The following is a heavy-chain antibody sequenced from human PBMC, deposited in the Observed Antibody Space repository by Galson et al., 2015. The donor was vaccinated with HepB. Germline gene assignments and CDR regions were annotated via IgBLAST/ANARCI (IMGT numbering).Heavy chain of an antibody. CDR2: IYYRFKWYN. D-gene: IGHD1-26*01. Sequence: CAISGDSVSGNSAAWNWIRQSPSRGLEWLGRIYYRFKWYNDYAVSVEGRITINSDTSKNQFSLQLKSVTPEDTAVYYCARGDSGFDSWAPSTLVTVSS. V-gene: IGHV6-1*01. CDR3: ARGDSGFDS. CDR1: GDSVSGNSAA. J-gene: IGHJ4*02.